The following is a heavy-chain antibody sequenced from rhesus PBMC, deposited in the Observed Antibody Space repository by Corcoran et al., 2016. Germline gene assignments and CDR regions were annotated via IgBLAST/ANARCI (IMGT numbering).Heavy chain of an antibody. CDR1: GGSISGYYY. D-gene: IGHD4-29*01. Sequence: QVKLQQWGEGLVKPSETLSLTCAVYGGSISGYYYWSWIRQPPGKGLEWIGYIYGKSASPNYNPSPKNRVTISKATSKNQFSLKLSSVTAADTAVYYCASYGSSGGGSLDVWGRGVLVTVSS. CDR3: ASYGSSGGGSLDV. V-gene: IGHV4-73*01. J-gene: IGHJ5-2*02. CDR2: IYGKSASP.